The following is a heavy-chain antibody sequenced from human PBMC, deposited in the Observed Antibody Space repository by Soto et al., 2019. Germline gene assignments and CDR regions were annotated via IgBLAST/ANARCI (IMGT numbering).Heavy chain of an antibody. CDR1: GFPLSRYD. J-gene: IGHJ3*01. CDR2: ISYDGSRK. CDR3: AKAYSGPLDV. D-gene: IGHD1-26*01. V-gene: IGHV3-30*18. Sequence: GGSLRLSCAASGFPLSRYDIHWLRQAPGKGLEWVALISYDGSRKYYADSVKGLFTISRDNSKNTLYLQVNSLRAEETAVYYCAKAYSGPLDVWGQGTMVTVS.